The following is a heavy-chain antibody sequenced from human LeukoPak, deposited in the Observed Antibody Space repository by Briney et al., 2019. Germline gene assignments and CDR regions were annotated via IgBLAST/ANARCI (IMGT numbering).Heavy chain of an antibody. J-gene: IGHJ4*02. CDR1: VFTFCIYW. V-gene: IGHV3-74*01. Sequence: VGSPRLSCAGSVFTFCIYWMHWVRQAPRKGLGWVSRIYERATILSSADSEKGRFTIARANDRNTLNLQMHSLTAEDTAVCYCVRDLILVWTPGDDFDHWGQGTLVTVSS. CDR2: IYERATIL. CDR3: VRDLILVWTPGDDFDH. D-gene: IGHD3-16*01.